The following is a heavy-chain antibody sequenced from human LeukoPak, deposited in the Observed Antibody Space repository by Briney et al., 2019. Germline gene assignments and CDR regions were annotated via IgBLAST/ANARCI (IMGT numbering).Heavy chain of an antibody. Sequence: SETLSLTCTVSGGSISSSSYYWGWIRQPPGEGLEWIGSIYYSGSTYYNPSLKSRVTISVDTSKNQFSLKLSSVTAADTAVYYCARGKEAMVRGVSYYYYYYMDVWGKGTTVTVSS. V-gene: IGHV4-39*01. CDR3: ARGKEAMVRGVSYYYYYYMDV. J-gene: IGHJ6*03. D-gene: IGHD3-10*01. CDR2: IYYSGST. CDR1: GGSISSSSYY.